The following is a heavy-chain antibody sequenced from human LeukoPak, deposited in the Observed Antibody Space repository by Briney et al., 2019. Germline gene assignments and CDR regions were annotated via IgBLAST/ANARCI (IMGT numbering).Heavy chain of an antibody. J-gene: IGHJ3*02. Sequence: SETLSLTCTVSGGSISSGSYYWSWIRQPAGKGLEWIGRIYTSGSTNYNPSLKSRATISVDTSKNQFSLKLSSVTAAETAVYYCATPGMVNDAFDIWGQGTMVTVSS. D-gene: IGHD5-18*01. CDR1: GGSISSGSYY. CDR2: IYTSGST. V-gene: IGHV4-61*02. CDR3: ATPGMVNDAFDI.